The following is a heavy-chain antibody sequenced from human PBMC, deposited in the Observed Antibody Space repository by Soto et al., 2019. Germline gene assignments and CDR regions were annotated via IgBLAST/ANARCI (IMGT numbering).Heavy chain of an antibody. D-gene: IGHD2-15*01. CDR3: ARGQVVAAQH. Sequence: SSETLSLTCTVSGGSISSGGYYWSWIRQHPGKGLEWIGYIYHSGSTYYNPSLKSRVTISVDRSKNQFSLKLSSVTAADTAVYYCARGQVVAAQHWGQGTLVNVSS. V-gene: IGHV4-30-2*01. J-gene: IGHJ4*02. CDR2: IYHSGST. CDR1: GGSISSGGYY.